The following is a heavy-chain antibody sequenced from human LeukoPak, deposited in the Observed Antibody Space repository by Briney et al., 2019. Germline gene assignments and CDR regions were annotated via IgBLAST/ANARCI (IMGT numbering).Heavy chain of an antibody. V-gene: IGHV3-21*01. CDR1: GFTFSSYT. CDR2: ISTSSIYI. D-gene: IGHD3-10*01. Sequence: GGSLRLSCAASGFTFSSYTMNWVRQAPGKGLEWVSSISTSSIYIYYADSVKGRFTISRDNAKNSLYLQMNGLRAEDTAVYYCVYGSGRTRGFDYWGQGTLVTVSS. CDR3: VYGSGRTRGFDY. J-gene: IGHJ4*02.